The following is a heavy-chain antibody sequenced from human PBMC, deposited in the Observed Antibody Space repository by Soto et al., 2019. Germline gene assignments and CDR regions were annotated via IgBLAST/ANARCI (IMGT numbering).Heavy chain of an antibody. CDR2: IYYSGST. V-gene: IGHV4-31*03. CDR3: ARVLSVGYCSGGSCYSPALDI. J-gene: IGHJ3*02. CDR1: GDSISSDYYH. Sequence: PSETLSLTCTVSGDSISSDYYHWTWIRQSPGKGLEWIGYIYYSGSTHYNPSLKSRVTISVDTSKNQFSLKLSSVTAADTAVYYCARVLSVGYCSGGSCYSPALDIWGQGTMVTVSS. D-gene: IGHD2-15*01.